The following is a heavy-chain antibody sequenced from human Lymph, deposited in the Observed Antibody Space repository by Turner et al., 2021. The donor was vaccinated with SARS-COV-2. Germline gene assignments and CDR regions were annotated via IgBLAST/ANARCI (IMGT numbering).Heavy chain of an antibody. CDR1: GGSISSSNW. J-gene: IGHJ5*02. CDR3: ARRYCSSTSCPNWFDP. V-gene: IGHV4-4*02. D-gene: IGHD2-2*01. CDR2: IYHSGNT. Sequence: QVHLQESRTGLVKPSGTLSLTRAVSGGSISSSNWWSWVRQPPGKGLEWIGEIYHSGNTNYNPSLKSRVTISVDKSKNQFSLKLTSVTAADTAVYYCARRYCSSTSCPNWFDPWGQGTLVTVSS.